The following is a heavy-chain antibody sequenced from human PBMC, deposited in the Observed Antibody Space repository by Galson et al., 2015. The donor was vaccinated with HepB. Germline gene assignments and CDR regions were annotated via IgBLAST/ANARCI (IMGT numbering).Heavy chain of an antibody. CDR2: ISSSGGGT. CDR1: GLTFSSYA. Sequence: SLRLSCAASGLTFSSYAMSWVRQAPGKGLEWVSGISSSGGGTSYADSVKGRLTISRDNSKNTLYLQMNSLRAEDTAVYYCAKEVNYGGNLPTDYWGQGILVTVSS. V-gene: IGHV3-23*01. J-gene: IGHJ4*02. CDR3: AKEVNYGGNLPTDY. D-gene: IGHD4-23*01.